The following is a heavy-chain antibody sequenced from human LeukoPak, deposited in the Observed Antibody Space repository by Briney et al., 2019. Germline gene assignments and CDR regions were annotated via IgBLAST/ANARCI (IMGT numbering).Heavy chain of an antibody. CDR2: IRFDGRDK. V-gene: IGHV3-30*02. D-gene: IGHD6-13*01. CDR1: GFTFSSYG. CDR3: AKDRYSTSSTFTINPFDY. J-gene: IGHJ4*02. Sequence: GGSLRLSCAASGFTFSSYGMNWVRQAPGKGLEWVAFIRFDGRDKYYADSVKGRFTISRDNSENTVDLQMNSLRIEDTAVYYCAKDRYSTSSTFTINPFDYWGQGILVTVSS.